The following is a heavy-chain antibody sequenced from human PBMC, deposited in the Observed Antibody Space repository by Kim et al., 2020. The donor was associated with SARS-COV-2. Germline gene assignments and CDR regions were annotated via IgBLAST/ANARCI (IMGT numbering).Heavy chain of an antibody. Sequence: ASVKVSCKAFGYTFTDYVINWIRQAPGQGLEWMGWISAYNGDIKYAQKFQGRVTMTADTSTNTAYMELRSLTSDDTAMYFCARDPPPVSFYYDSSGYYLPWTRFDPWGQGTQVTVS. D-gene: IGHD3-22*01. CDR1: GYTFTDYV. V-gene: IGHV1-18*01. CDR2: ISAYNGDI. J-gene: IGHJ5*02. CDR3: ARDPPPVSFYYDSSGYYLPWTRFDP.